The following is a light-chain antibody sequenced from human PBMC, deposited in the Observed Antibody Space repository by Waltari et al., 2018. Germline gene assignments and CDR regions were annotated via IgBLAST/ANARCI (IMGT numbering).Light chain of an antibody. J-gene: IGLJ3*02. V-gene: IGLV2-23*01. CDR1: SRDVGPYNL. CDR2: EAS. Sequence: QSALTQPASVSGSPGQSISISCIGTSRDVGPYNLVSWYQHHPGKAPKLIVFEASKRPQGVSNRFSGSKAANTASLIISGLQADDEADYYCCSYAGSGSWVFGGGTKVTVI. CDR3: CSYAGSGSWV.